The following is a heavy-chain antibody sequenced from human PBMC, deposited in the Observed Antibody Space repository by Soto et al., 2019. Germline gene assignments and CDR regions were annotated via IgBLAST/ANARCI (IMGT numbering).Heavy chain of an antibody. J-gene: IGHJ4*02. CDR3: AKDRAIHCSGGSCYGPTFDY. Sequence: PGGSLRLSCAASGFTFSRYAMSWVREAPAKGLEWVSAISGSGGSTYYADSVKGRFTISRDNSKNTLYLQMDSLRAEDTAVYYCAKDRAIHCSGGSCYGPTFDYWGQGTLVTVSS. D-gene: IGHD2-15*01. V-gene: IGHV3-23*01. CDR2: ISGSGGST. CDR1: GFTFSRYA.